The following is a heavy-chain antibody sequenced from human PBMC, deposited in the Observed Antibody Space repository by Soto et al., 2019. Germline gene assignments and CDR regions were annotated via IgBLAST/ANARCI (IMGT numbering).Heavy chain of an antibody. CDR2: IYYSGST. D-gene: IGHD6-13*01. Sequence: LSLTCTVSGGSISSYYWSGIRQPPGKGLEWIGYIYYSGSTNYNPSLKSRVTISVDTSKNQFSLKLSSVTAADTAVYYCARVPLSSSSWYYFDYWGQGTLVTVSS. V-gene: IGHV4-59*01. CDR1: GGSISSYY. CDR3: ARVPLSSSSWYYFDY. J-gene: IGHJ4*02.